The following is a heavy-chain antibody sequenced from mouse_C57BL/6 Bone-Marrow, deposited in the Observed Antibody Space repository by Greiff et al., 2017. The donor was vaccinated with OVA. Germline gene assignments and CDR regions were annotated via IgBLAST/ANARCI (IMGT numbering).Heavy chain of an antibody. V-gene: IGHV1-82*01. Sequence: QVQLQQSGPELVKPGASVKISCKASGYAFSSSWMNWVKQRPGKGLEWIGRIYPGDGDTNYNGKLKGKATLTADKSSSTAYMQLSSLTSEDSAVYFCARERVTTDYWGQGTTLTVSS. CDR3: ARERVTTDY. J-gene: IGHJ2*01. D-gene: IGHD2-2*01. CDR1: GYAFSSSW. CDR2: IYPGDGDT.